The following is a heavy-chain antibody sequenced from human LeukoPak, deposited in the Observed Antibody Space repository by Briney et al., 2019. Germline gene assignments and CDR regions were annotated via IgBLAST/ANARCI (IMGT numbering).Heavy chain of an antibody. J-gene: IGHJ4*02. D-gene: IGHD3-22*01. CDR2: ISSSGNTI. CDR3: ASQWLLRY. Sequence: GGSLRLSCAASGXTFSSYGMNWVRQAPGKGLEWVSYISSSGNTIYYADSVKGRFTVSRDNAKSSLYLQMNSLRAEDTAVYYCASQWLLRYWGQGTLVTVSS. CDR1: GXTFSSYG. V-gene: IGHV3-48*03.